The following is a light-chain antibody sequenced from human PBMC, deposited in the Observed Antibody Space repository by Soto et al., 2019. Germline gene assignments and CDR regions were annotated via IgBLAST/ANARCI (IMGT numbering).Light chain of an antibody. J-gene: IGKJ4*01. Sequence: DIQMTQSPSSLSASVGDRVTITCRASQSISSDLNWYQQKPGEAPKLLVYGASNLQSGVPSTFSGSRSGTYFTLTISSLQPEDFATYYCQQSNNYPLTFGGGTKVEIK. V-gene: IGKV1-39*01. CDR2: GAS. CDR1: QSISSD. CDR3: QQSNNYPLT.